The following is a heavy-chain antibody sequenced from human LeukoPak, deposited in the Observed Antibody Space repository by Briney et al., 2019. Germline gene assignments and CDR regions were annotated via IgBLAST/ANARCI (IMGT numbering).Heavy chain of an antibody. J-gene: IGHJ4*02. CDR1: GFTFSSYA. D-gene: IGHD6-19*01. Sequence: GGSLRLSCAASGFTFSSYAMSWVRQAPGKGLEWVSAISGSGGSTYYADSVKGRFTISRDNSKNTLYLQMNSLRAEDTAVYYCAKDPAGGGWYGYVDYWGQGTLVTVSS. V-gene: IGHV3-23*01. CDR3: AKDPAGGGWYGYVDY. CDR2: ISGSGGST.